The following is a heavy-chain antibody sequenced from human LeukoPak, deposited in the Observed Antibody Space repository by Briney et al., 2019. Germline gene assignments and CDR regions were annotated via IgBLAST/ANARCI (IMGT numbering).Heavy chain of an antibody. V-gene: IGHV4-30-4*01. Sequence: SETLSLTCTVSGGSITSGDYYWSWIRQPPGKGLEWIGYIYYSGSTNYNPSLKSRVTISVDTSKNQFSLKLSSVTAADTAVYYCASPHYYDSSGSEYWGQGTLVTVSS. CDR3: ASPHYYDSSGSEY. D-gene: IGHD3-22*01. CDR2: IYYSGST. CDR1: GGSITSGDYY. J-gene: IGHJ4*02.